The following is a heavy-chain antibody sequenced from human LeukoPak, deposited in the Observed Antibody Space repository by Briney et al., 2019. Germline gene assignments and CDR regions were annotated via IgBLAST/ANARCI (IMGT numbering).Heavy chain of an antibody. J-gene: IGHJ6*04. V-gene: IGHV3-21*01. D-gene: IGHD3-10*02. CDR3: AELGITMIGGV. Sequence: GGSLRLSCAASEFTFNNYGMSWVRQAPGKVLEWVSSISSSSTYIFYADSVKGRFTISRDDAKNSLYLQMNSLRAEDTAVYYCAELGITMIGGVWGKGTTVTISS. CDR1: EFTFNNYG. CDR2: ISSSSTYI.